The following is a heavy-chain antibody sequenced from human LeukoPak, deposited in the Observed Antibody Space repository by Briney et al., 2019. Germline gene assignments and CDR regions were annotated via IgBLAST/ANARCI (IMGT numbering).Heavy chain of an antibody. V-gene: IGHV3-7*01. CDR1: GFTFSSYG. CDR3: ARDPTIFGVVIVPDY. D-gene: IGHD3-3*01. Sequence: GGSLRLSCAASGFTFSSYGMSWVRQAPGKGLEWVANIKQDGSEKYYVDSVKGRFTISRDNAKNSLYLQMNSLRAEDTAVYYCARDPTIFGVVIVPDYWGQGTLVTVSS. J-gene: IGHJ4*02. CDR2: IKQDGSEK.